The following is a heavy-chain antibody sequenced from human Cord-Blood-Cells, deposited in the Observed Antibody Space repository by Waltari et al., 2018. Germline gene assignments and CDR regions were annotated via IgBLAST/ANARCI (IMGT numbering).Heavy chain of an antibody. CDR3: ATFHYPMVRGVPYYYYYYYMDV. Sequence: QVQLVQSGAEVKKPGASVKVSCKVSGYTLTELSMHWVRQAPGKGLEWMGGFDPEDGETIYAQKFQGRVTMTEDTSTDTAYMELSSLRSEDTAVYYCATFHYPMVRGVPYYYYYYYMDVWGKGTTVTVSS. J-gene: IGHJ6*03. CDR1: GYTLTELS. D-gene: IGHD3-10*01. V-gene: IGHV1-24*01. CDR2: FDPEDGET.